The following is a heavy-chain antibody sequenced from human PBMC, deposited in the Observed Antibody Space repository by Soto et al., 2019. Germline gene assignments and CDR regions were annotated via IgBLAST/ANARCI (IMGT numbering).Heavy chain of an antibody. CDR2: FIPIFRTL. CDR3: VRDRRIYYSDPHDEFVASDYEV. V-gene: IGHV1-69*01. CDR1: GGIFGSHG. J-gene: IGHJ3*01. D-gene: IGHD3-22*01. Sequence: QVQLIQSEAEVKKPGSSVRVSCTASGGIFGSHGFSWVRQAPGQRLEWVGGFIPIFRTLTYTEKFQARVRLAADESTNTVYLDQSSLKSEDTAVYYCVRDRRIYYSDPHDEFVASDYEVWGQGTMVSVSS.